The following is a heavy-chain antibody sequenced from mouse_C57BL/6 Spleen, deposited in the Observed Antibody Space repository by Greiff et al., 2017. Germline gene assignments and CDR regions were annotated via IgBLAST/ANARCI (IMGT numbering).Heavy chain of an antibody. CDR3: TAYYSNYDYYAMDD. J-gene: IGHJ4*01. D-gene: IGHD2-5*01. CDR1: GFTFSNYW. Sequence: EVKVEESGGGLVQPGGSMKLSCVASGFTFSNYWMNWVRQSPEKGLEWVAQIRLKSDNYATHYAESVKGRFTISRDDSKSSVYLQMNNLRAEDTGIYYCTAYYSNYDYYAMDDWGQGTSVTVSS. V-gene: IGHV6-3*01. CDR2: IRLKSDNYAT.